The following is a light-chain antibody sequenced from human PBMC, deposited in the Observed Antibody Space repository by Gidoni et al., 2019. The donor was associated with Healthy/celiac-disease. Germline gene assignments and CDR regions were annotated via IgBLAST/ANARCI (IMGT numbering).Light chain of an antibody. CDR1: QSISSY. J-gene: IGKJ3*01. CDR2: AAS. Sequence: IQMPQSPSSLSASVGDRVTITCRASQSISSYLNWYQQKPGKAPKLLIYAASSLQSGVPSRFSGSGSGTDFTLTISSLQPEDFATYYCQQSYSTPPTFGHGTKVDIK. CDR3: QQSYSTPPT. V-gene: IGKV1-39*01.